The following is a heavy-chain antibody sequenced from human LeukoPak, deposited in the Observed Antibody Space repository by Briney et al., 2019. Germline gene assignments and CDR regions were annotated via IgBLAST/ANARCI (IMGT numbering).Heavy chain of an antibody. J-gene: IGHJ3*02. D-gene: IGHD2-2*01. CDR3: AKCPNDAFDI. V-gene: IGHV4-39*02. CDR1: DASLGSSAYY. CDR2: IYYSGTT. Sequence: SETLSLTCTVSDASLGSSAYYWGWIRQPPGRGLEWIGSIYYSGTTYYNPSLKSRVTISVDTSKNHFSLKLSSVTAADTAMYYCAKCPNDAFDIWGHGTMVTVSS.